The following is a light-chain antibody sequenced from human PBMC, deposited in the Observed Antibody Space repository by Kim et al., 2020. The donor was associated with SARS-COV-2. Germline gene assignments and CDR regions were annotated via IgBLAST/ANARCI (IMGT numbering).Light chain of an antibody. CDR1: NIGSKR. CDR2: YDS. V-gene: IGLV3-21*04. CDR3: QVWDSSSDHRV. Sequence: SYELTQPPSVSVAPGKTARITCGGNNIGSKRVHWYQQKPGQAPVLVIYYDSDRPSGIPERFSGSTSGNTATLTISSVEAGDEADYYCQVWDSSSDHRVFG. J-gene: IGLJ3*02.